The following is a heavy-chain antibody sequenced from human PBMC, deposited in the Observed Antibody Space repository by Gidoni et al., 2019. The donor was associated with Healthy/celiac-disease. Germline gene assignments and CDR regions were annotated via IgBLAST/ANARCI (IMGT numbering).Heavy chain of an antibody. V-gene: IGHV1-2*02. CDR1: GYTFTGSY. CDR2: INPNSGGT. J-gene: IGHJ6*03. D-gene: IGHD4-17*01. Sequence: QVQLVQSGAEVKKPGASVKVSCKASGYTFTGSYMHWVRQAPGQGLEWMGWINPNSGGTNYAQKLQGRVTMTRDTSISTAYMELSRLRSDDTAVYYCARDRSLDYLGGDYYMDVWGKGTTVTVSS. CDR3: ARDRSLDYLGGDYYMDV.